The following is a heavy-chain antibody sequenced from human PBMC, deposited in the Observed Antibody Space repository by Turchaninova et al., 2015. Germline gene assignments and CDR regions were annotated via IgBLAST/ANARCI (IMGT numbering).Heavy chain of an antibody. CDR3: ARDMIGALWY. Sequence: GGSLRLSCVGSGFIFSSFSMVWVRRTPGKGLEWISYISNRGTDIHYADSVRGRVTVSRDNAKNSLYLQMNSLRAEDTGVYYCARDMIGALWYWGQGTLVTVSS. V-gene: IGHV3-48*01. D-gene: IGHD3-22*01. CDR1: GFIFSSFS. J-gene: IGHJ4*02. CDR2: ISNRGTDI.